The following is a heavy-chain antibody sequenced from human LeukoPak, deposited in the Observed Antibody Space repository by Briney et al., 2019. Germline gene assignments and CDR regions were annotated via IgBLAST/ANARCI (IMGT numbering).Heavy chain of an antibody. Sequence: PSETLSLTCTVSGGSISNNYWSWIRQPPGKGLEWIGFIYYSGSTKYNPSLESRVTISVDTSKNQFSLNLNSVTAADTAVYYCARHLIGVMTCFDYWGQGALVTVSS. J-gene: IGHJ4*02. CDR1: GGSISNNY. D-gene: IGHD2-21*02. V-gene: IGHV4-59*08. CDR3: ARHLIGVMTCFDY. CDR2: IYYSGST.